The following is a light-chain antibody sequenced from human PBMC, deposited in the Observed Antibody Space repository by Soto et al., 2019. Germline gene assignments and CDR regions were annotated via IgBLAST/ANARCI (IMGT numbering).Light chain of an antibody. Sequence: DIVMTQSPDSLAVSLGERATINCKSSQRVLYSSSNKNYLAWYQQKPGQPPKLLIYWASTRESGVPDRFSGSGSGTDFTLTISSPQAEDVAVYYCQQYCSYPWTFSQGTKVEIK. CDR3: QQYCSYPWT. CDR2: WAS. J-gene: IGKJ1*01. CDR1: QRVLYSSSNKNY. V-gene: IGKV4-1*01.